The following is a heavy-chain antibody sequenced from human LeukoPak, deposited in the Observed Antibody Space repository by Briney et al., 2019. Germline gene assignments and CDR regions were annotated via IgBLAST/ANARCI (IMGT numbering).Heavy chain of an antibody. CDR3: ARQVWFGESHFDY. Sequence: ASVKVSCKASGGTFSSYAISWVRQAPGQGLEWMGGIIPIFGTANYAQKFQGRVTITADKSTSTAYMELSGLRSEDTAVYYCARQVWFGESHFDYWGQGTLVTVSS. CDR1: GGTFSSYA. CDR2: IIPIFGTA. J-gene: IGHJ4*02. D-gene: IGHD3-10*01. V-gene: IGHV1-69*06.